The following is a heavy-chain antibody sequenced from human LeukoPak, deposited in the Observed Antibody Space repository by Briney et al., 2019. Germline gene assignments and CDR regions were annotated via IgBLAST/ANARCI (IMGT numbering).Heavy chain of an antibody. V-gene: IGHV4-39*01. J-gene: IGHJ4*02. CDR2: IYYSGST. D-gene: IGHD3-16*02. CDR3: ARQIIENYFDY. Sequence: SETLCLTCTVSGGSISSSSYSWGWVRQPPGKGLVWIGGIYYSGSTYYNPSLKSRVTISVDTSTSQFSLWLSSLTAAGTAVSFCARQIIENYFDYRGQGTLCT. CDR1: GGSISSSSYS.